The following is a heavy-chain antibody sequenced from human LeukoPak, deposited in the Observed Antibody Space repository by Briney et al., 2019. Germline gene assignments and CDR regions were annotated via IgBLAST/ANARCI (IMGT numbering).Heavy chain of an antibody. CDR3: ARRTTYFGWRPSESPSCFDY. CDR2: INHSGST. Sequence: SETLSLTCAVYGGSFSGYYWSWIRQPPGKGLEWIGEINHSGSTNYNPSLKSRVTISVDTSKNQFSLKMTSGTAADTAVYYCARRTTYFGWRPSESPSCFDYWGQGTLVTVSS. D-gene: IGHD3-9*01. CDR1: GGSFSGYY. J-gene: IGHJ4*02. V-gene: IGHV4-34*01.